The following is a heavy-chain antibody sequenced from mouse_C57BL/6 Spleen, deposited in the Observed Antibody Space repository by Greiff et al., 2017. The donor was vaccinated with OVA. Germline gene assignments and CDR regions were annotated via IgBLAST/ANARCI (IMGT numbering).Heavy chain of an antibody. CDR3: ARGAYYDYDFDY. V-gene: IGHV5-17*01. CDR1: GFTFSDYG. J-gene: IGHJ2*01. CDR2: ISSGSSTI. D-gene: IGHD2-4*01. Sequence: EVKLVESGGGLVKPGGSLKLSCAASGFTFSDYGMHWVRQAPEKGLEWVAYISSGSSTIYYADTVKCRFPISRDNAKNTLFLQMTSLRYEDTAMYYCARGAYYDYDFDYWGQGTTLTVSS.